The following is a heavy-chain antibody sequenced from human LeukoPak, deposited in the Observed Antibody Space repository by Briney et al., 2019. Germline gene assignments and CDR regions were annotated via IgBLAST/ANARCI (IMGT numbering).Heavy chain of an antibody. Sequence: SETLSLTCAVYGGSFSGYYWSWIRQPPGKGLEWIGEINHSGSTNYNPSLKSRVTISVDTSKNQFSLKLSSVTAADTAVYYCARGSIAAAGTWYFQHWGQGTLVTVSS. D-gene: IGHD6-13*01. V-gene: IGHV4-34*01. CDR2: INHSGST. J-gene: IGHJ1*01. CDR3: ARGSIAAAGTWYFQH. CDR1: GGSFSGYY.